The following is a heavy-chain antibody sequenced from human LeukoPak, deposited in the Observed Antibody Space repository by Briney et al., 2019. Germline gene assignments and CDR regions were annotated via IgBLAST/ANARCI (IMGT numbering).Heavy chain of an antibody. CDR1: GGSISGYS. J-gene: IGHJ4*02. V-gene: IGHV4-4*07. D-gene: IGHD7-27*01. CDR2: IYRSGST. CDR3: ARDGPNWGLL. Sequence: SETLSLTCTVSGGSISGYSWSWIRQPAGQGLEWIGRIYRSGSTNYIPSLKSRVTMSVDTSKNQFSLKLSSVTAADTAVYYWARDGPNWGLLWGQGTLVTVSS.